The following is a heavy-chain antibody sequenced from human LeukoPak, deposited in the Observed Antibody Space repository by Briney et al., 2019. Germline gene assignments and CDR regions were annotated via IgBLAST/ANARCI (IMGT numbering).Heavy chain of an antibody. D-gene: IGHD2-21*02. CDR3: AREVTASSFDI. CDR2: INQDGSQN. J-gene: IGHJ3*02. V-gene: IGHV3-7*01. Sequence: GGSLRLSCAASGFSFSDYWMSWVRQAPGRGLEWVGNINQDGSQNSSVDSVKGRFAISRDNAKNSLYLQMNSLGAEDTALYYCAREVTASSFDILGQGTMVTVSS. CDR1: GFSFSDYW.